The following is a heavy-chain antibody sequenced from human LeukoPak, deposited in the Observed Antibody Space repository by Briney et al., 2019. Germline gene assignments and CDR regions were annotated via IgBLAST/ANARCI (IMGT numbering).Heavy chain of an antibody. J-gene: IGHJ5*02. CDR1: GYTFTSYY. V-gene: IGHV1-46*01. Sequence: GASVNVSCKAPGYTFTSYYMHWVRQAPGQGLEWMGIINPSGGSTSYAQKFQGRVTMTRDTSTSTVYMELSSLRSEDTAVYYCARDPMAAAGTDWFDPWGQGTLVTVSS. D-gene: IGHD6-13*01. CDR3: ARDPMAAAGTDWFDP. CDR2: INPSGGST.